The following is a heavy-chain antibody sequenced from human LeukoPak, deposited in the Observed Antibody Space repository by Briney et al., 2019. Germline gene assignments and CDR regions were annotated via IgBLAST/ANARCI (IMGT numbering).Heavy chain of an antibody. J-gene: IGHJ6*03. CDR2: IIPRFGTA. D-gene: IGHD4-11*01. CDR1: GGTFSSYA. Sequence: SVTVSCKASGGTFSSYAISWVRQARGQGLEGMGGIIPRFGTANYAQKFQGRVTITTDESTSTAYMELSSLRSEDTAVYYCARGLATVTGNYYYYYYMDVWGKGTTVTVSS. CDR3: ARGLATVTGNYYYYYYMDV. V-gene: IGHV1-69*05.